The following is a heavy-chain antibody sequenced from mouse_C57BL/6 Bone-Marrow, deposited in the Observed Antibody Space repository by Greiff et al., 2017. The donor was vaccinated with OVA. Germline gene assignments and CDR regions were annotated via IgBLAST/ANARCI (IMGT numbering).Heavy chain of an antibody. D-gene: IGHD2-10*01. CDR2: INPNSGGT. Sequence: EVQLQQSGPELVKPGASVKISCKASGYTFTDYYMNWVKQSHGKSLEWIGDINPNSGGTSYNQKFKGKATLTVDKSSSTPYMELRSLTSEDSAVYYCAREGAYYGIAMDYWGQGTSVTVSS. CDR1: GYTFTDYY. J-gene: IGHJ4*01. V-gene: IGHV1-26*01. CDR3: AREGAYYGIAMDY.